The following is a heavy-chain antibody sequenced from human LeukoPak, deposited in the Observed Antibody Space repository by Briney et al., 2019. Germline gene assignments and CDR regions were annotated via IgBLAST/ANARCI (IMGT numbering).Heavy chain of an antibody. CDR1: GYTFTGYY. V-gene: IGHV1-8*03. CDR2: MNPNSGNT. Sequence: ASVKVSCKASGYTFTGYYIHWVRQATGQGLEWMGWMNPNSGNTGYAQKFQGRVTITRNTSISTAYMELSSLRSEDTAVYYCAGSLGYCTSNVCYLKYWGQGTLVTVSS. J-gene: IGHJ4*02. D-gene: IGHD2-8*01. CDR3: AGSLGYCTSNVCYLKY.